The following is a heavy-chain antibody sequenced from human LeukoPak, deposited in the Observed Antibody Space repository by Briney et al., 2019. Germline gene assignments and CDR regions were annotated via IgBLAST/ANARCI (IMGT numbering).Heavy chain of an antibody. D-gene: IGHD4-17*01. J-gene: IGHJ4*02. CDR2: IIPILGIA. V-gene: IGHV1-69*02. Sequence: SVKVSCKASGGTFSSYTISWVRQAPGQGLEWMGRIIPILGIANYAQKFQGRVTITADKSTSTVYMELSSLRSEDTAVYYCATQGTVTTADYWSQGTLVTVSS. CDR1: GGTFSSYT. CDR3: ATQGTVTTADY.